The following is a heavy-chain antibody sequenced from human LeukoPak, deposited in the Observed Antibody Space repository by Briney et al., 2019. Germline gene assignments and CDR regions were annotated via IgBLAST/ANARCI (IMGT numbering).Heavy chain of an antibody. Sequence: GGSLRLSCAASGFTFSSYAMHWVRQAPGKGLEWVAVISYDGSNKYYADPVKGRFTISRDNSKNTLYLQMNSLRAEDTAVYYCARRAGAYTHPYDYWGQGTLVTVS. D-gene: IGHD3-16*01. CDR1: GFTFSSYA. CDR2: ISYDGSNK. CDR3: ARRAGAYTHPYDY. J-gene: IGHJ4*02. V-gene: IGHV3-30*04.